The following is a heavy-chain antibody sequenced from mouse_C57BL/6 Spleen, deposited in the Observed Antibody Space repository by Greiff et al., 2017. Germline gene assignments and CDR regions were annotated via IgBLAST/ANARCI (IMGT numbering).Heavy chain of an antibody. CDR1: GYAFTNYL. Sequence: QVQLQQSGAELVRPGTSVKVSCKASGYAFTNYLIEWVKQRPGQGLEWIGVINPGSGGTNYNEKFKGKATLTADKSSSTAYMQLSSLTSEDSAVYFCARSKGSYYDYDDGAFDYWGQGTTLTVSS. J-gene: IGHJ2*01. CDR3: ARSKGSYYDYDDGAFDY. D-gene: IGHD2-4*01. V-gene: IGHV1-54*01. CDR2: INPGSGGT.